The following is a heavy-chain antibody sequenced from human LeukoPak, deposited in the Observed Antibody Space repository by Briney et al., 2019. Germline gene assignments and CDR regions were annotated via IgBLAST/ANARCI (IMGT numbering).Heavy chain of an antibody. V-gene: IGHV1-18*01. J-gene: IGHJ6*03. D-gene: IGHD3-10*01. CDR2: ISAYNGNT. CDR3: ARGREITMIRGVLYYYYYMDV. Sequence: ASVKVSCKASGYTFTSYGISWVRQAPGQGLEWMGWISAYNGNTNYAQKLQGRVTMTTDTSTSTAYMELRSLRSDDTAVYYCARGREITMIRGVLYYYYYMDVWGKGTTVTVSS. CDR1: GYTFTSYG.